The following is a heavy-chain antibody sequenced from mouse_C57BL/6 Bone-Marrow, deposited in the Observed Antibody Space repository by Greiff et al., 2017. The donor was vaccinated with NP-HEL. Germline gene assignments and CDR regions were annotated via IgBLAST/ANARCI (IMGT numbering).Heavy chain of an antibody. CDR1: GFTFSSYG. J-gene: IGHJ2*01. CDR3: ERRGPGDYFDY. V-gene: IGHV5-6*02. CDR2: ISSGGSYT. Sequence: EVKLMESGGDLVKPGGSLKLSCAASGFTFSSYGMSWVRQTPDKRLEWVATISSGGSYTYYPDSVKGRFTISRDNAKNTLYLQMSSLKSEDTARYYCERRGPGDYFDYWGQGTTLTVSS.